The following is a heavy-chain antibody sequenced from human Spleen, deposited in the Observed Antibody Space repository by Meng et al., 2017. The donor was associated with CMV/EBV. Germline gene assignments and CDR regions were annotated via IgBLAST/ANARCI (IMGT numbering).Heavy chain of an antibody. CDR1: GFTFGSYS. CDR2: LTSSGDDT. Sequence: GESLKISCAGSGFTFGSYSIDWVRLSTGRGLEWISSLTSSGDDTYYIESLKGRFIVSRDNAKNSVSLQMNSLRVEDTAVYYCARRTALLYGALVLWGQGTKVTVSS. V-gene: IGHV3-21*01. J-gene: IGHJ3*01. CDR3: ARRTALLYGALVL. D-gene: IGHD2-8*01.